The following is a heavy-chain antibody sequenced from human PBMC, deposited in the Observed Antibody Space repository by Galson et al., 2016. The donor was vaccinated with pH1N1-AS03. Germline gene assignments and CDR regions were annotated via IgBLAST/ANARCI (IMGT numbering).Heavy chain of an antibody. CDR3: ATNALKVRVDY. J-gene: IGHJ4*02. CDR2: ISGTGGSP. CDR1: GFTFSDYA. D-gene: IGHD1-1*01. V-gene: IGHV3-23*01. Sequence: SLRLSCAASGFTFSDYAMGWVRQAPGKGLEWLAEISGTGGSPFYADSVRGRVTISRDNSKNTVYLQMTSLRAEDTAVYYCATNALKVRVDYWGQGTLVTVPS.